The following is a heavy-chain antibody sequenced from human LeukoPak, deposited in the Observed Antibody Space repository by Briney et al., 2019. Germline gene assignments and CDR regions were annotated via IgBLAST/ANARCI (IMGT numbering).Heavy chain of an antibody. CDR3: ARDGGNYDFRSGCYYYGMDV. CDR2: ISSSSSTI. Sequence: PGGSLRLSCAASGFTFSSYSMNWVRQAPGKGLEWVSYISSSSSTIYYADSVKGRFTISRDNAKNSLYLQMNSLRDEDTAVYYCARDGGNYDFRSGCYYYGMDVWGQGTTVTVSS. CDR1: GFTFSSYS. J-gene: IGHJ6*02. V-gene: IGHV3-48*02. D-gene: IGHD3-3*01.